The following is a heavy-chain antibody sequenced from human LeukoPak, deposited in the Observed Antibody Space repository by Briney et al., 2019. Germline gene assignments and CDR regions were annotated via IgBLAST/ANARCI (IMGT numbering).Heavy chain of an antibody. CDR2: IYSSGKT. CDR1: GGSINNYY. CDR3: AGTPQGDNYFDY. D-gene: IGHD3-9*01. J-gene: IGHJ4*02. Sequence: SETLSLTCTVSGGSINNYYWTWIRQPAGKGLEWIRRIYSSGKTNYNPSLKSRVTMSVDTSNNQLSLMMTSVTAADTAVFYCAGTPQGDNYFDYWGQGHLVTVSS. V-gene: IGHV4-4*07.